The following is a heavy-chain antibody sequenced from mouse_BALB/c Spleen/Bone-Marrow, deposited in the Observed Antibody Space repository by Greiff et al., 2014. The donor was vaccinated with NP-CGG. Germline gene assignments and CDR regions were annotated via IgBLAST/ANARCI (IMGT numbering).Heavy chain of an antibody. J-gene: IGHJ4*01. CDR3: ARHTLRYYAMDY. V-gene: IGHV2-6-5*01. CDR2: IWGGGST. CDR1: GFSLTDYG. Sequence: QVQLQQSGPGLVAPSQSLSITCTVSGFSLTDYGVSWIRQPPGKGLEWLGVIWGGGSTYYNSSLKSRLSISKDNSKSQVFLKMNNLQPDDTAMYFCARHTLRYYAMDYWGQGTSVTVSS. D-gene: IGHD1-1*01.